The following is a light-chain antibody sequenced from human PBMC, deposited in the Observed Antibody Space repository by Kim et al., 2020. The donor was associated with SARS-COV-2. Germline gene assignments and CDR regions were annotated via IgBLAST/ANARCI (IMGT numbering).Light chain of an antibody. V-gene: IGKV1-27*01. Sequence: GVPSRFSGSGSETDFTLTISSLQPEDVASYNCQSYDSALPYTFGQGTKLEIK. J-gene: IGKJ2*01. CDR3: QSYDSALPYT.